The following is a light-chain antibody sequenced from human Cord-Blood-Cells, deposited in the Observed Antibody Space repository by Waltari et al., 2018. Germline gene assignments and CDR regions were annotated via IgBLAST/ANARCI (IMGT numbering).Light chain of an antibody. Sequence: QSALTQPASVSGSPGQSITISCTGTSRYVGGYNYVSWYQQHPGKAPKLMIYEVSNRPSGVSNRFSGSKSGNTASLIISGLQAEDEADYYCSSYTSSSTVVFGGGTKLTVL. J-gene: IGLJ2*01. V-gene: IGLV2-14*01. CDR2: EVS. CDR3: SSYTSSSTVV. CDR1: SRYVGGYNY.